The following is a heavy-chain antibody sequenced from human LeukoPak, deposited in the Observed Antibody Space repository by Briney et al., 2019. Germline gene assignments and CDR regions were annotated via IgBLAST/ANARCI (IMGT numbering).Heavy chain of an antibody. J-gene: IGHJ6*03. V-gene: IGHV6-1*01. CDR3: AREYSSSSSIYYYYYMDV. D-gene: IGHD6-6*01. CDR2: TYYRSKWYN. Sequence: SQTLSLTCALSGDSVSSNSAAWNWIRQSPSRGLEWLGRTYYRSKWYNDYAVSVKSRITINPDTSKNQISLQLNSVTPEDTAVYYCAREYSSSSSIYYYYYMDVWGKGTTVTVSS. CDR1: GDSVSSNSAA.